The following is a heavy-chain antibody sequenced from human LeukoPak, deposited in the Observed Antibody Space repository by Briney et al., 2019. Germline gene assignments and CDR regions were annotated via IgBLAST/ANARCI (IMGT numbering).Heavy chain of an antibody. J-gene: IGHJ6*03. CDR2: IWYDGSNK. CDR1: GFTFSSYG. V-gene: IGHV3-33*06. Sequence: GGSLRLSCAASGFTFSSYGMHWVRQAPGKGLQWVAGIWYDGSNKYYADSVKGRFTISRDNSKNTLYLQMNSLRAEDTAVYYCAKAGSAYGDYDYYYYYMDVWGKGTTVTVSS. CDR3: AKAGSAYGDYDYYYYYMDV. D-gene: IGHD4-17*01.